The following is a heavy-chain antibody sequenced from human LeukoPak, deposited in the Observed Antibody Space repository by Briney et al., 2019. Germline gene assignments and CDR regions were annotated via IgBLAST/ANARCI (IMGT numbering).Heavy chain of an antibody. D-gene: IGHD2-8*01. Sequence: SETLSLTCTVSGGSVSSGTYYWSWIRQPPGKGLEWIGYIYYSGSTNYNPSLKSRVTISVDTSKNQFSLKLSSVTAADTAVYYCARSSGVNWYFDLWGRGTLVTVSS. J-gene: IGHJ2*01. V-gene: IGHV4-61*01. CDR3: ARSSGVNWYFDL. CDR1: GGSVSSGTYY. CDR2: IYYSGST.